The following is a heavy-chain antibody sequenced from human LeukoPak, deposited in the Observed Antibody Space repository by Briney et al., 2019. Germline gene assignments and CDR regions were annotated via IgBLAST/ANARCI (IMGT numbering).Heavy chain of an antibody. D-gene: IGHD6-6*01. CDR1: GGSFSGYY. Sequence: PSETLSLTCAVYGGSFSGYYWSWIRQPPGKGLEWIGEINHSGSTNYNPSLKSRVTISVDTSKNQFSLKPSSVTAADTAVYYCAVPSSIAARPFDYWGQGTLVTVSS. J-gene: IGHJ4*02. V-gene: IGHV4-34*01. CDR2: INHSGST. CDR3: AVPSSIAARPFDY.